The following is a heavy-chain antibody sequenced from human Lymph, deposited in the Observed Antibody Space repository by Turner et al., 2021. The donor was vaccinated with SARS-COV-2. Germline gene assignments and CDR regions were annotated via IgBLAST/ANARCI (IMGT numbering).Heavy chain of an antibody. D-gene: IGHD2-15*01. Sequence: EVQLVESGGGLVQPGGSLRLSCAASGFTFSSYSMNWVRQAPGKGLDGVSYISISSSTIYYADSVKGRFTISRDNAKNSLYLQMNSLRDEDTAVYYCARDRGGYGAYYYGMDVWGQGTTVTVSS. CDR1: GFTFSSYS. CDR2: ISISSSTI. V-gene: IGHV3-48*02. J-gene: IGHJ6*02. CDR3: ARDRGGYGAYYYGMDV.